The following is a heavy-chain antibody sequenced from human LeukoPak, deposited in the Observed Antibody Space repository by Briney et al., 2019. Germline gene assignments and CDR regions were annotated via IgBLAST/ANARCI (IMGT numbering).Heavy chain of an antibody. V-gene: IGHV5-51*01. Sequence: GASLQISCKGSGYSFTSYWIGWVRQLPGKGLEWMGIIYPGDSDTRYSPSFQGQVTISADKSISTAYLQWSSLKASDTAMYYCARPVQAAAALVLWGQGTLVTVSS. CDR3: ARPVQAAAALVL. CDR2: IYPGDSDT. J-gene: IGHJ4*02. CDR1: GYSFTSYW. D-gene: IGHD6-13*01.